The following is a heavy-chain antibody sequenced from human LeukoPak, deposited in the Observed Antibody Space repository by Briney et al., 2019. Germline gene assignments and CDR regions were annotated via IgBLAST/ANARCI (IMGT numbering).Heavy chain of an antibody. V-gene: IGHV4-59*08. D-gene: IGHD3-22*01. CDR2: IYYSGGT. Sequence: PSETLSLTCTVSGGSISSYYWSWIRQPPGKGLEWIGYIYYSGGTNYNPSLKSRVTISVDTSKNQFSLKLSSVTAADTAVYYCARGTVVISAFDIWGQGTMVTVSS. CDR3: ARGTVVISAFDI. CDR1: GGSISSYY. J-gene: IGHJ3*02.